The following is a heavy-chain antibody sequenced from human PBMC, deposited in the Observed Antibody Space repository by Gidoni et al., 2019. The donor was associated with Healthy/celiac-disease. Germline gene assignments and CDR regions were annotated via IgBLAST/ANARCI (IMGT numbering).Heavy chain of an antibody. CDR3: ARGGDSGSYYYYGMDV. CDR2: INHSGST. CDR1: GGSFSGYY. V-gene: IGHV4-34*01. D-gene: IGHD5-12*01. Sequence: QVQLQQWGAGLLKPSETLSLTCAVYGGSFSGYYWSWIRQPPGKGLEWIGEINHSGSTNYNPSLKSRVTISVDTSKNQFSLKLSSVTAADTAVYYCARGGDSGSYYYYGMDVWGQGTTVTVSS. J-gene: IGHJ6*02.